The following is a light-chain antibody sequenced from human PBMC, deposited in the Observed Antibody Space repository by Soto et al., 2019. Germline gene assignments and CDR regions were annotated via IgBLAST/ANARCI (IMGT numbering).Light chain of an antibody. CDR2: SDN. CDR1: SSNIGTNT. V-gene: IGLV1-44*01. CDR3: AAWDVSLEV. J-gene: IGLJ2*01. Sequence: QSVLTQPPSASGTPGQRVTISCSGSSSNIGTNTVIWYQQLPGAAPKLLIYSDNQRPSGVPDRFSGSKSGTSASLAISGLQSEDEADYYCAAWDVSLEVFGGGTKVPVL.